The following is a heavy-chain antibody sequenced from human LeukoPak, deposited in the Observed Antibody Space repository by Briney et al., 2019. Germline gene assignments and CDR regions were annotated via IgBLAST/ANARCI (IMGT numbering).Heavy chain of an antibody. CDR1: GYTFTSYG. CDR3: ARVTAGLLGGVVVAATFGVQRDSWFDP. CDR2: ISAYNGIA. D-gene: IGHD2-15*01. J-gene: IGHJ5*02. V-gene: IGHV1-18*01. Sequence: ASVKVSCKASGYTFTSYGISWMRQAPGQGPEWMGGISAYNGIANYAQKLQGRVTMTTDTSTSTAYMELRSLRSDDTAVYYCARVTAGLLGGVVVAATFGVQRDSWFDPWGQGTLVTVSS.